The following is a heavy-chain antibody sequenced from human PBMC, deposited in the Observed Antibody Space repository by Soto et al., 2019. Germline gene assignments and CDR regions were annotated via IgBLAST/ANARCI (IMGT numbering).Heavy chain of an antibody. CDR1: GYVFIRQY. V-gene: IGHV1-46*01. CDR3: FISRYGGRYHLLYY. CDR2: SNPSGGAT. J-gene: IGHJ4*02. D-gene: IGHD1-26*01. Sequence: GASEKGYRKASGYVFIRQYMHWLLQTPGQGNKWMGISNPSGGATSYAQTFQGRVTMTRDTSTSTVYMELSSLRSEDTAVYYFFISRYGGRYHLLYYRAQGTPVTGSS.